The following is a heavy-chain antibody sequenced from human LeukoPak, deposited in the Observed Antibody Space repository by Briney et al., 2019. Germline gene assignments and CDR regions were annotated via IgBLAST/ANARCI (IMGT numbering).Heavy chain of an antibody. D-gene: IGHD3-22*01. V-gene: IGHV4-39*07. Sequence: PSETLSLTCTVSGGSISSSSYHWGWIRQPPGKGLEWIGSIYYSGSTYYNPSLKSRVTISVDTSKNQFSLKLSSVTAADTAVYYCARAAYYDSSGYCPSFDYWGQGTLVTVSS. CDR1: GGSISSSSYH. CDR2: IYYSGST. J-gene: IGHJ4*02. CDR3: ARAAYYDSSGYCPSFDY.